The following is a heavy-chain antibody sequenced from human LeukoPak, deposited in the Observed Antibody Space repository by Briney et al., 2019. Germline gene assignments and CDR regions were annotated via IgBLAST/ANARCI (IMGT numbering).Heavy chain of an antibody. CDR1: GGTFSSYA. CDR3: ARDPSNTSGYRIYFDY. V-gene: IGHV1-69*13. J-gene: IGHJ4*02. D-gene: IGHD3-22*01. CDR2: IIPIFGTA. Sequence: GASVKVSCKASGGTFSSYAISWVRQAPGQGLEWMGGIIPIFGTANYAQKFQGRVTITADESTSTAYMELSSLRSDDTAVYFCARDPSNTSGYRIYFDYWGQGTLVTVSS.